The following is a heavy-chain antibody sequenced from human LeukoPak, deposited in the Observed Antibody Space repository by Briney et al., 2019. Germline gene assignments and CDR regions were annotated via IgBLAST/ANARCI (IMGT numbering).Heavy chain of an antibody. Sequence: ASVKVSCKASGYTFTGFYMHWVRQAPGQGLEWMGWINPDSGGTNYAQKFQGRVTVTRDTSISTAHMELSRLTSDDTAVYYCARLNSGYDYFDYWGQGTLVTVSS. CDR2: INPDSGGT. J-gene: IGHJ4*02. D-gene: IGHD5-12*01. V-gene: IGHV1-2*02. CDR1: GYTFTGFY. CDR3: ARLNSGYDYFDY.